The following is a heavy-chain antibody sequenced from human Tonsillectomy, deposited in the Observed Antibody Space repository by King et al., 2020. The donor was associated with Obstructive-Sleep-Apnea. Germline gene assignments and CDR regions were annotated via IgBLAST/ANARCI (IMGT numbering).Heavy chain of an antibody. CDR3: ARKGVSDWYHLRAFDF. D-gene: IGHD6-19*01. CDR2: ISSSGDRT. CDR1: RFTFSNYA. J-gene: IGHJ3*01. Sequence: QLVESGGGLVQPGKSLRLSCTASRFTFSNYAMGWVRQAPGKGLEWVSTISSSGDRTYLADSVKGRFTISRDNSKNTLSLQMHSLRAEDTARYYCARKGVSDWYHLRAFDFWGQGTMVTVSS. V-gene: IGHV3-23*04.